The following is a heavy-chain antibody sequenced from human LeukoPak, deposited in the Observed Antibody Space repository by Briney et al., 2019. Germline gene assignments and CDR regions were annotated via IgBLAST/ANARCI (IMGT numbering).Heavy chain of an antibody. CDR1: GGTFSSYA. J-gene: IGHJ4*02. CDR2: IIPIFGTA. Sequence: WASVKVSCKASGGTFSSYAISWVRQAPGQGLEWMGGIIPIFGTANYAQKFQGRVTITADKSTSTAYMELSSLRSEDTAVYYCARSPHILTGEHFDYWGQGTLVTVSS. V-gene: IGHV1-69*06. CDR3: ARSPHILTGEHFDY. D-gene: IGHD3-9*01.